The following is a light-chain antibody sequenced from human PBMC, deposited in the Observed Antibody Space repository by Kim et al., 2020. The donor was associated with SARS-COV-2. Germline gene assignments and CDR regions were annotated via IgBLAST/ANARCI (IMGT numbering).Light chain of an antibody. Sequence: SSYVGDRGTISCRERQGSSSDLALYQQRPGKAPKRLIYAASSLQSGLPSRFSGSGSGTDFTLTISSLQPEDFATYYCQQANSFPYSCGQGTQLEI. V-gene: IGKV1-12*02. J-gene: IGKJ2*03. CDR1: QGSSSD. CDR2: AAS. CDR3: QQANSFPYS.